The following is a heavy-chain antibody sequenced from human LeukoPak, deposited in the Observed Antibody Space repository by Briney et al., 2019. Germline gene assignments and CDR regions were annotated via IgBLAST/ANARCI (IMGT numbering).Heavy chain of an antibody. J-gene: IGHJ6*02. V-gene: IGHV3-74*01. Sequence: GGSLRLSCAVSGFTFSSYWMHWVRQGPGKGLAWVSRITSDGSATGYADSVKGRFTISRDNAGNSLYLQMSSLRAEDTAVYYCATYTHWVAGDVWGQGTAVTVSS. CDR1: GFTFSSYW. CDR2: ITSDGSAT. CDR3: ATYTHWVAGDV. D-gene: IGHD3-16*01.